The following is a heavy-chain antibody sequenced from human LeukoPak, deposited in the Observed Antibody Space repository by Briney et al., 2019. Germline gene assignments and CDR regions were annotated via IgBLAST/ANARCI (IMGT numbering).Heavy chain of an antibody. CDR1: GYTFTGYY. D-gene: IGHD1-1*01. CDR3: ATFSPYRTRKFDY. V-gene: IGHV1-2*02. CDR2: INPNSGGT. Sequence: ASVKVSCKASGYTFTGYYMHWVRQAPGQGLEWMGWINPNSGGTNYAQKFQGRVTMTRDTSISTAYMELSRLRSDDTAVYYCATFSPYRTRKFDYWGQGTLVTVSS. J-gene: IGHJ4*02.